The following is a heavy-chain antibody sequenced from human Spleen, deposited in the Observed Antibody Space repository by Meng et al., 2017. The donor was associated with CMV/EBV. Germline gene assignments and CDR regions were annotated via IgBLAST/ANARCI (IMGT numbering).Heavy chain of an antibody. CDR3: ASGTLYRNSPSYYYYYGMDV. CDR1: GYTFVNYG. V-gene: IGHV1-18*04. CDR2: ISIYSGNT. Sequence: ASVKVSCKASGYTFVNYGISWVRQAPGQGLEWMGWISIYSGNTTYIESLQDRLTMTTDTSTSTAYMELRSLRSDDTAVYYCASGTLYRNSPSYYYYYGMDVWGQGTTVTVSS. J-gene: IGHJ6*02. D-gene: IGHD2-2*01.